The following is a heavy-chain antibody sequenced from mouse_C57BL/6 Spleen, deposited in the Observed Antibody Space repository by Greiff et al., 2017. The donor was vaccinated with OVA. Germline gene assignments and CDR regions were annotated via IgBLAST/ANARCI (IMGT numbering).Heavy chain of an antibody. V-gene: IGHV1-82*01. CDR1: GYAFSSSW. Sequence: VQLQQSGPELVKPGASVRISCKASGYAFSSSWMNWVKQRPGKGLEWIGRIYPGDGDTNYNGKFKGKATLTADKSSSTAYMQLSSLTSEDSAVYFCATADSSGLDYWGQGTTLTVSS. CDR2: IYPGDGDT. D-gene: IGHD3-2*02. CDR3: ATADSSGLDY. J-gene: IGHJ2*01.